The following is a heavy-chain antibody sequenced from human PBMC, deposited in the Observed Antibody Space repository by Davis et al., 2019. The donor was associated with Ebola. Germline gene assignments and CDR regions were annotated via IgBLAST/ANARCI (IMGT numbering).Heavy chain of an antibody. D-gene: IGHD3-3*01. Sequence: GGSLRLSCAASGFTFSSHVMSWVRQAPGKGLEWVSVISGSGGSTYYADSVKGRFTISRDNSKNTLYLQMNSLRADDTAVYYCAKDPKEWLPHNWFDPWGQGTLVTVSS. CDR3: AKDPKEWLPHNWFDP. CDR1: GFTFSSHV. J-gene: IGHJ5*02. CDR2: ISGSGGST. V-gene: IGHV3-23*01.